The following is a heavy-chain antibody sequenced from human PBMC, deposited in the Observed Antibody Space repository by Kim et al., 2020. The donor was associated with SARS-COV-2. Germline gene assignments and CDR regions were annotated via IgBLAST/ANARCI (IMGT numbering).Heavy chain of an antibody. CDR3: ARDLSGYSYGIDY. J-gene: IGHJ4*02. V-gene: IGHV3-30*01. D-gene: IGHD5-18*01. Sequence: YADSVKGRFTISRDNSKNTLYLQMNSLRAEDTAVYYCARDLSGYSYGIDYWGQGTLVTVSS.